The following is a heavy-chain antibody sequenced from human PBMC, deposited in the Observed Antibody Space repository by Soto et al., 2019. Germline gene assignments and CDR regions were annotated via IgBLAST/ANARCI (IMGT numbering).Heavy chain of an antibody. CDR1: GFTFSNYG. D-gene: IGHD4-17*01. J-gene: IGHJ4*02. CDR3: AKGVDYGDYYFDN. CDR2: ISQDGSNK. V-gene: IGHV3-30*18. Sequence: QVQVVESGGGVVQPGRSLRLSCATSGFTFSNYGMHWVRQGPGKGLEWVAVISQDGSNKWYVDSVKGRFTISRDNSKNTLYLEMNSLRVEDTAVYYCAKGVDYGDYYFDNWGQGTLVTVSS.